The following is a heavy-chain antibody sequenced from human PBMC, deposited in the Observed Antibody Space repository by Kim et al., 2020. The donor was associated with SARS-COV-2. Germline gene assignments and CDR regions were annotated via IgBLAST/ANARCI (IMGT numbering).Heavy chain of an antibody. D-gene: IGHD3-3*01. V-gene: IGHV4-59*13. CDR1: GGSISSYY. CDR3: AREGLVTIFGVPTGGWFDP. J-gene: IGHJ5*02. Sequence: SETLSLTCTVSGGSISSYYWSWIRQPPGKGLEWIGYIYYSGSTNYNPSLKSRVTISVDTSKNQFSLKLSSVTAADTAVYYCAREGLVTIFGVPTGGWFDPWGQGTLVTVSS. CDR2: IYYSGST.